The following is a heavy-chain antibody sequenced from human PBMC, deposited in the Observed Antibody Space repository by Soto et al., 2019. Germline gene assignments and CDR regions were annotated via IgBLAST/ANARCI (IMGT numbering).Heavy chain of an antibody. Sequence: GGSLRLSCAASGFTVSSNYMSWVRQAPGKGLEWVSVIYSDGSTSYADSVKGRFTISRDNSKNTLYLQMNSLRAEDTAVYFCARSPFWIRGSGYYMDVWGKGTTVTVSS. CDR2: IYSDGST. D-gene: IGHD3-10*01. CDR3: ARSPFWIRGSGYYMDV. CDR1: GFTVSSNY. V-gene: IGHV3-66*01. J-gene: IGHJ6*03.